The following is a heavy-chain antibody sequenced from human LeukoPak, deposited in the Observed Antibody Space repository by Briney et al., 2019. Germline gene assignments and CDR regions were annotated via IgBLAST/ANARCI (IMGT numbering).Heavy chain of an antibody. CDR1: GFTFSDYT. CDR3: ARRNRGSYYDY. V-gene: IGHV3-64*01. J-gene: IGHJ4*02. D-gene: IGHD3-16*01. CDR2: ISSNGGST. Sequence: PGGSLRLSCAASGFTFSDYTMHWVRQAPGKGLAYVSAISSNGGSTYYANSVKGRFTISRDNSKNTLYLQLGSLRAEDMAVYYCARRNRGSYYDYWGQGTLVTVSS.